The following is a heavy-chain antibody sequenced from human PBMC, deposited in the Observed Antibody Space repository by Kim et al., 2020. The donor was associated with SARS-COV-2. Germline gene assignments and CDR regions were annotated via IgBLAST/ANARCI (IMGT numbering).Heavy chain of an antibody. J-gene: IGHJ6*02. CDR1: GFTFSSYG. CDR3: AKDPQRVVGYYYYYYGMDV. CDR2: IWYDGSNK. D-gene: IGHD2-15*01. V-gene: IGHV3-33*06. Sequence: GGSLRLSCAASGFTFSSYGMHWVRQAPGKGLEWVAVIWYDGSNKYYADSVKGRFTISRDNSKNTLYLQMNSLRAEDTAVYYCAKDPQRVVGYYYYYYGMDVWGQGTTVTVSS.